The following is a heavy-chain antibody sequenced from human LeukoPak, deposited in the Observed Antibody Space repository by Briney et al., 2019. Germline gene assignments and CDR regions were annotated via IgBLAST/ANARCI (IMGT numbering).Heavy chain of an antibody. V-gene: IGHV3-21*01. D-gene: IGHD2-15*01. CDR2: ISSSSYI. Sequence: PGGSLRLSCAASGFTFSSYSMNWVRQAPGKGLEWVSSISSSSYIYYADSVKGRFTISRDNAKNSLYLQMNSLRAEDTAVYYCATAKPGYCSGGSCPSVWGQGTLVTVSS. J-gene: IGHJ4*02. CDR1: GFTFSSYS. CDR3: ATAKPGYCSGGSCPSV.